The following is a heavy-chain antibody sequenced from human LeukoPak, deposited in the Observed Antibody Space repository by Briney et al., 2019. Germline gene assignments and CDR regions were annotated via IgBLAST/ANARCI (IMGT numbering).Heavy chain of an antibody. CDR1: GYTSTNYA. CDR3: ARGGPNKSGWTLDY. V-gene: IGHV1-3*01. CDR2: FNSDTGNT. D-gene: IGHD6-25*01. J-gene: IGHJ4*02. Sequence: ASVKVSCKASGYTSTNYAIHWVRQAPGQRLEWMGWFNSDTGNTEFSQKFKGRVTITRDTFASTAYMELSSLRPEDTAVFFCARGGPNKSGWTLDYWGQGTLVTVSS.